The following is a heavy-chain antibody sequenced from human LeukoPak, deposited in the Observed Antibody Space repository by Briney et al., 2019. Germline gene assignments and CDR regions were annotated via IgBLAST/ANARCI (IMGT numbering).Heavy chain of an antibody. V-gene: IGHV3-11*01. Sequence: GGSLRLSCAASGFTVSSNYMSWIRQAPGKGLEWVSYISSSGSTIYYADSVKGRFTISRDNAKNSLYLQMNSLRAEDTAVYYCARRRASSGFGELLSPFDAFDIWGQGTMVTVSS. CDR1: GFTVSSNY. D-gene: IGHD3-10*01. J-gene: IGHJ3*02. CDR3: ARRRASSGFGELLSPFDAFDI. CDR2: ISSSGSTI.